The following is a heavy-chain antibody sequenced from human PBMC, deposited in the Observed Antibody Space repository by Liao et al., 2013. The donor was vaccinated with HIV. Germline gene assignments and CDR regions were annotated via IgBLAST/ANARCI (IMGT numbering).Heavy chain of an antibody. CDR2: VNHSGIT. Sequence: QVQLQESGSGLVKPSETLSLTCAVYGESFSDYYWSWIRQPPREGAWSGLGKVNHSGITNFDPSLKSRVTISVDTSKNQFSLKLTSVTAADTAVYYCARSPVRGVNYYYYMDVWGKGTTVTVSS. J-gene: IGHJ6*03. V-gene: IGHV4-34*01. CDR1: GESFSDYY. CDR3: ARSPVRGVNYYYYMDV. D-gene: IGHD3-10*01.